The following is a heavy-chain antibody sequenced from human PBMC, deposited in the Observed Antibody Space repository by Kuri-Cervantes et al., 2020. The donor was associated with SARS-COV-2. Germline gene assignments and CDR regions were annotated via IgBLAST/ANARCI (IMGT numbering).Heavy chain of an antibody. CDR1: GFTFSSYE. CDR3: ARDPKLGLPPA. CDR2: ISSSGSTI. J-gene: IGHJ5*02. Sequence: GGSLRLSCAASGFTFSSYEMNWVRQAPGKGLEWVSYISSSGSTIYYADSVKGRFTISRDNAKNSLYLQMNSLRAEDTAVYYCARDPKLGLPPAWGQGTLVTVSS. V-gene: IGHV3-48*03. D-gene: IGHD1-7*01.